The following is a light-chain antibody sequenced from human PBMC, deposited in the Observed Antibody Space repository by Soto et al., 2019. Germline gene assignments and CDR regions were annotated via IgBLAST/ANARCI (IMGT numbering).Light chain of an antibody. V-gene: IGLV2-14*01. CDR2: EVS. CDR1: SSDVGGYNY. J-gene: IGLJ1*01. Sequence: QSALTQPASVSGSPGQSITISCTGTSSDVGGYNYVSWHQLHPGKAPKLMVYEVSNRPSGVSNRFSGSKSGNTASLTISGLQAEDEADYYCSSYPSSSTYVFGTGTKLTVL. CDR3: SSYPSSSTYV.